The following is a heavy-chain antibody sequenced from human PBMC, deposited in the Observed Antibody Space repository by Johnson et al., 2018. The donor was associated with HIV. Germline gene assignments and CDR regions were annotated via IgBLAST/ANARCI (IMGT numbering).Heavy chain of an antibody. CDR3: ASFWATGAFDI. J-gene: IGHJ3*02. Sequence: QLVESGGGLVQPGGSLRLSCAASGFTFSSYWMHWVRQGPGKGLVWVSRISGDGSGITYADSVKGRFTISRDNAKNTLYLQMNSLRAEDTAVYYCASFWATGAFDIWGQGTMVTVSS. CDR2: ISGDGSGI. CDR1: GFTFSSYW. D-gene: IGHD3-10*01. V-gene: IGHV3-74*02.